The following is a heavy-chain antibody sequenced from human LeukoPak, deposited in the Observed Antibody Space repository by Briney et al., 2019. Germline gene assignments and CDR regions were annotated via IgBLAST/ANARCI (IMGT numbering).Heavy chain of an antibody. Sequence: PSETLSLTCTVAGGSISSYYWSWIRQPPGKGLEWIGYIYYSGTTNYNPSLKSRVTISVDTSKNQFSLKLSSVTAADTAVYYCARGVYIAAAQYGYWGQGTLVTVSS. V-gene: IGHV4-59*01. D-gene: IGHD6-13*01. J-gene: IGHJ4*02. CDR3: ARGVYIAAAQYGY. CDR1: GGSISSYY. CDR2: IYYSGTT.